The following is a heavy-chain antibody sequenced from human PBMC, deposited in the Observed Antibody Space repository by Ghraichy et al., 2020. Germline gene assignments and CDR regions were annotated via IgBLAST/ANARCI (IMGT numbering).Heavy chain of an antibody. CDR1: GGSISSSSYY. J-gene: IGHJ4*02. D-gene: IGHD1-26*01. V-gene: IGHV4-39*01. CDR2: IYYSGST. CDR3: ARHMEGSYLLSYFDY. Sequence: SETLSLTCTVSGGSISSSSYYWGWIRQPPGKGLEWIGSIYYSGSTYYNTSLKSRVTISVDTSKNQFSLKLSSVTAADTAVYYCARHMEGSYLLSYFDYWGQGTLVTVSS.